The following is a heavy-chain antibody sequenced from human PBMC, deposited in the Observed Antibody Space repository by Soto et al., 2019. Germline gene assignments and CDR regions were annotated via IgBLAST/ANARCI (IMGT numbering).Heavy chain of an antibody. CDR3: ARDTPPRAGGPDFYYFGMDV. J-gene: IGHJ6*04. Sequence: EVQLVESGGGLAKPGGSLRLSCAASGFIFSSYTLNWVRQAPGKGLEWVSSISTTSSYIYYADSVKGRSTVSRDNARKSLFLHMQSLRAEDSALYYCARDTPPRAGGPDFYYFGMDVWGEGTTVTVAS. CDR1: GFIFSSYT. CDR2: ISTTSSYI. V-gene: IGHV3-21*02. D-gene: IGHD3-16*01.